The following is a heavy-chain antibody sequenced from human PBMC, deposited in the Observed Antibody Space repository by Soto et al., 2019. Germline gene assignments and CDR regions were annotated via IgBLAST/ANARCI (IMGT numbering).Heavy chain of an antibody. D-gene: IGHD5-12*01. CDR3: ARLVSGYEDYYYYYYMDV. V-gene: IGHV4-59*08. Sequence: SETLSLTCTVSGGSISSYYWSWIRQPPGKGLEWIEYTYYSGSTNYNPSLKSRVTISVDTSKNQFSLKLSSVTAADTAVYYFARLVSGYEDYYYYYYMDVWGKGTTVTVSS. J-gene: IGHJ6*03. CDR1: GGSISSYY. CDR2: TYYSGST.